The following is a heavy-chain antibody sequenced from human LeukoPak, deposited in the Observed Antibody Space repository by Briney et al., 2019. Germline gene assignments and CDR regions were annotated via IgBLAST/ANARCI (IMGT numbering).Heavy chain of an antibody. CDR1: GFTFSGYS. J-gene: IGHJ4*02. CDR2: ITSSSSAI. Sequence: PGGSLRLSCAASGFTFSGYSMNWVRQAPGKGLERVSYITSSSSAIYYADSVKGRFTISRDNARNSLYLQMNSLRAEDTAVYYCARVRGSYHFDYWGQGTLVTVSS. D-gene: IGHD1-26*01. CDR3: ARVRGSYHFDY. V-gene: IGHV3-48*01.